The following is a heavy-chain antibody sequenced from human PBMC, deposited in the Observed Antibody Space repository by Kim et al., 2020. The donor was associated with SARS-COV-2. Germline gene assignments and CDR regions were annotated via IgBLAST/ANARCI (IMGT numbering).Heavy chain of an antibody. D-gene: IGHD2-15*01. CDR3: AREMGKSYCSGGSCSPVYAFDI. Sequence: GGSLRLSCAASGFTFSSYWMSWVRQAPGKGLEWVANIKQDGSEKYYVDSVKGRFTISRDNAKNSLYLQMNSLRAEDTAVYYCAREMGKSYCSGGSCSPVYAFDIWGQGTMVTVSS. V-gene: IGHV3-7*01. J-gene: IGHJ3*02. CDR1: GFTFSSYW. CDR2: IKQDGSEK.